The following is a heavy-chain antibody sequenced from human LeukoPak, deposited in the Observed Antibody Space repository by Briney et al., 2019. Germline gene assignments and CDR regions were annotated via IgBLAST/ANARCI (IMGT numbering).Heavy chain of an antibody. D-gene: IGHD3-9*01. Sequence: GGSLRLSCAASGFTFSNAWMSWVRQAPGKGLEWVGRIKSKTDGGTTDYAAPVKGRFTISRDDSKNTLYLQMNSLETEDTAVYYCTTDVSRERYFDWLGPYYYYGMDVWGQGTTVTVSS. CDR2: IKSKTDGGTT. V-gene: IGHV3-15*01. J-gene: IGHJ6*02. CDR3: TTDVSRERYFDWLGPYYYYGMDV. CDR1: GFTFSNAW.